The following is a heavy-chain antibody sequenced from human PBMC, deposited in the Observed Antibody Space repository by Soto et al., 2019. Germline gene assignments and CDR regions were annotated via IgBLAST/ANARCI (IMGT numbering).Heavy chain of an antibody. Sequence: GGSLRLSCAASGFTFSNYGMYWVRQAPGKGLEWVSAISGSGGSTYYADSVKGRFTISRDNSKNTLYLQMNSLRAEDTAVYYCAKSPCSGGSCCLDYWGQGTLVTVSS. CDR1: GFTFSNYG. CDR3: AKSPCSGGSCCLDY. CDR2: ISGSGGST. V-gene: IGHV3-23*01. J-gene: IGHJ4*02. D-gene: IGHD2-15*01.